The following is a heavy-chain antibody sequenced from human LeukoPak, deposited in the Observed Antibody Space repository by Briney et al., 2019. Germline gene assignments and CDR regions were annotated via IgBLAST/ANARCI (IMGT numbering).Heavy chain of an antibody. V-gene: IGHV1-24*01. CDR3: ARDQSGEWDLLSGWWFDP. D-gene: IGHD1-26*01. J-gene: IGHJ5*02. Sequence: ASVKVSCKVSGYTLTELSMHWVRQAPGKGLEWMGGFDPEDGETIYAQKFQGRVTMTEDTSTDTVYMELSDLKSEDTAVYYCARDQSGEWDLLSGWWFDPWGQGTLVTVSS. CDR1: GYTLTELS. CDR2: FDPEDGET.